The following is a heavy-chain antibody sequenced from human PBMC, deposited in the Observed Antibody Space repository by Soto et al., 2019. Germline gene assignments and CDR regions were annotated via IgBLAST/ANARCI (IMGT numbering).Heavy chain of an antibody. D-gene: IGHD1-26*01. V-gene: IGHV4-31*03. CDR3: GRAYSGTSWKSVDI. CDR2: VYYSGST. CDR1: GTSISSGGYY. Sequence: QVQLQESGPGLVKPSQTLSLMCTDSGTSISSGGYYWTWIRQHPGKGLEWIGFVYYSGSTYYNPSLRGRATLTVDTYKNQFALNLSSVTDADTAVFLCGRAYSGTSWKSVDIWGQGTTVTVSS. J-gene: IGHJ3*02.